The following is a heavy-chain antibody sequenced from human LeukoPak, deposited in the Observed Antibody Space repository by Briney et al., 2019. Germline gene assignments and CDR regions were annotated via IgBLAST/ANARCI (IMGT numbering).Heavy chain of an antibody. CDR3: ATGVVVAPGTFDY. V-gene: IGHV5-51*01. CDR2: IYSGDSDT. D-gene: IGHD2-2*01. CDR1: GYSFTSYC. J-gene: IGHJ4*02. Sequence: GESLQISCQGSGYSFTSYCIGWGRQVPGEGLEWRGIIYSGDSDTRYSPSFQGQVTISADKSISTAYLQWSSLKASDTAMYYCATGVVVAPGTFDYWGQGTLVTVSS.